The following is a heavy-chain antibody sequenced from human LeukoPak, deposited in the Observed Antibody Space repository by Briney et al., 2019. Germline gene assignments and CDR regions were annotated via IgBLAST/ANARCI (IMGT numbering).Heavy chain of an antibody. CDR1: GFTLSRNA. Sequence: GGSLRLSCVASGFTLSRNAMSWVRQAPGKGLEWVASLAGSDDTTWYADHVRGRFTISRDNSKNTLYLQMNSLRAEDTAVYYCAKRIVVVPAASSYFDYWGQGTLVTVSS. CDR2: LAGSDDTT. V-gene: IGHV3-23*01. D-gene: IGHD2-2*01. J-gene: IGHJ4*02. CDR3: AKRIVVVPAASSYFDY.